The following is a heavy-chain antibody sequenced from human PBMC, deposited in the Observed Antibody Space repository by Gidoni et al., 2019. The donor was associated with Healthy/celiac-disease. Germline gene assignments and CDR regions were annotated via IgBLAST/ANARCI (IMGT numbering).Heavy chain of an antibody. Sequence: EVQLVESGGGLVKPGGSLRLSCAASGFTFSSYSMNWVRQAPGKGLEWVSSISISSSYIYYADSVKGRFTISRDNAKNSLYLQMNSLRAEDTAVYYCARGGWGYYYGMDVWGQGTTVTVSS. CDR1: GFTFSSYS. CDR2: ISISSSYI. J-gene: IGHJ6*02. D-gene: IGHD3-16*01. CDR3: ARGGWGYYYGMDV. V-gene: IGHV3-21*01.